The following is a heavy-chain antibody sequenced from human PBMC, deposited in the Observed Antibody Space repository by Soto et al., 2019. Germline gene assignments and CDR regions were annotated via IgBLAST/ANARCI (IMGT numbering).Heavy chain of an antibody. J-gene: IGHJ4*02. D-gene: IGHD5-12*01. V-gene: IGHV3-30*18. Sequence: ESGGGVVQPGRSLRLSCAASGFTFSSYGMHWVRQAPGKGLEWVAVISYDGSNKYYADSVKGRFTISRDNSKNTLYLQMNSLRAEDTAVYYCAKDLEYSGYEPADYWGQGTLVTVSS. CDR2: ISYDGSNK. CDR1: GFTFSSYG. CDR3: AKDLEYSGYEPADY.